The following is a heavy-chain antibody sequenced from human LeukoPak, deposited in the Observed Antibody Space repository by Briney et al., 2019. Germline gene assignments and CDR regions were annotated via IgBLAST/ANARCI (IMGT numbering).Heavy chain of an antibody. Sequence: PGGSLRLSCAASGFTFSDYYMIWIRQAPGKGLEWVSYISSSGGYTNHADSVKGRFTISRDNAKNSLYLQMNSLRAEDTAVYYCARLEGSYPTYYFDYWGQGTLVTVSS. CDR2: ISSSGGYT. CDR3: ARLEGSYPTYYFDY. D-gene: IGHD3-16*02. V-gene: IGHV3-11*06. CDR1: GFTFSDYY. J-gene: IGHJ4*02.